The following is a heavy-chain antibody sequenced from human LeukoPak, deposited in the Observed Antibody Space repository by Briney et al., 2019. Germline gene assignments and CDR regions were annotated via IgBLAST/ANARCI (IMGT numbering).Heavy chain of an antibody. CDR3: ARRVDYYYYDSSGSSAAFDY. CDR1: VDSFSNYY. J-gene: IGHJ4*02. Sequence: AETLSLTCTVSVDSFSNYYWSWIRQPPGKGLEWIGYIYYSGSTNYNPSLKSRVTIPVDTSKNQFSLKLSSVTAADTAVYYCARRVDYYYYDSSGSSAAFDYWGQGPLVTVSS. V-gene: IGHV4-59*08. CDR2: IYYSGST. D-gene: IGHD3-22*01.